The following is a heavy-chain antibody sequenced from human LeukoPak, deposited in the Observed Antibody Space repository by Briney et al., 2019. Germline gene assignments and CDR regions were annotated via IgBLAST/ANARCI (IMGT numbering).Heavy chain of an antibody. V-gene: IGHV3-7*04. CDR1: GFTFSNHW. D-gene: IGHD3-10*01. J-gene: IGHJ4*02. CDR2: IKPDGSAK. Sequence: PGGSRRLSCAASGFTFSNHWMTWVRQGPGKRLEWVANIKPDGSAKYYVDSVKGRFTISRDNAENSLYLQMNSLRAEDTAVYYCARDSDGVLDYWGQGTLVTVSS. CDR3: ARDSDGVLDY.